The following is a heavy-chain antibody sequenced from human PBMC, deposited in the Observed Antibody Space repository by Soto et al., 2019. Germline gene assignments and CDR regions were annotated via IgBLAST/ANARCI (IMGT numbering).Heavy chain of an antibody. J-gene: IGHJ4*02. CDR2: INPNSGGT. Sequence: QVQLVQSGAEVKKPGASVKVSCKASGYTFTGYYMHWVRQAPGLGLEWMGWINPNSGGTNYAQKFQGRVTMTRDTSINTAYMVLSRLRSDDTAVYYCARAVVNDESPDYWGQGTLVTVSS. CDR3: ARAVVNDESPDY. CDR1: GYTFTGYY. D-gene: IGHD2-15*01. V-gene: IGHV1-2*02.